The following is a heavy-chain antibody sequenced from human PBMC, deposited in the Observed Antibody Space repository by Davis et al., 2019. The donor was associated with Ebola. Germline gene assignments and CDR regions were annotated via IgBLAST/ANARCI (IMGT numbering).Heavy chain of an antibody. CDR1: GYSFTNYW. CDR3: ASLRRTITGMDDAFDI. Sequence: GESLKISCQGFGYSFTNYWIGWVRRMPGKGLEWMGIIYTGDSDTRYSPSFRGQVTFSADKSIKTAFLQWSSLKASDTAMYYCASLRRTITGMDDAFDIWGQGTMVTVSS. D-gene: IGHD1-20*01. V-gene: IGHV5-51*01. CDR2: IYTGDSDT. J-gene: IGHJ3*02.